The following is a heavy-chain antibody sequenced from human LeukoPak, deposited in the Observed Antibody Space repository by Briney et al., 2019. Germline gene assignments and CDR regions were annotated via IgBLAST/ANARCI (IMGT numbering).Heavy chain of an antibody. D-gene: IGHD3-22*01. CDR3: ARVTGYMIEDYFDY. CDR2: IYYSGST. J-gene: IGHJ4*02. V-gene: IGHV4-59*01. CDR1: GGSISSYY. Sequence: SETLSLTCTVSGGSISSYYWSWIRQPPGKGLEWIGYIYYSGSTGYNPSLKSRVTISVDTSKKQFSLKLSSVTAADTAIYYCARVTGYMIEDYFDYWGQGTLVTVSS.